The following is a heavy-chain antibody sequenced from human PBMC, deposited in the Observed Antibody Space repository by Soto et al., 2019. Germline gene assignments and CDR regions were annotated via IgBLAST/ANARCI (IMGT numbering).Heavy chain of an antibody. Sequence: PGESLKISCKGSGYSFTSYWISWVRQMPGKGLEWMGRIDPSDSYTNYSPSFQGHVTISADKSISTAYLQWSSLKASDTAMYYCARHLADPAVGSQPREFDYWGQGTLVTVSS. CDR2: IDPSDSYT. CDR1: GYSFTSYW. CDR3: ARHLADPAVGSQPREFDY. D-gene: IGHD6-13*01. V-gene: IGHV5-10-1*01. J-gene: IGHJ4*02.